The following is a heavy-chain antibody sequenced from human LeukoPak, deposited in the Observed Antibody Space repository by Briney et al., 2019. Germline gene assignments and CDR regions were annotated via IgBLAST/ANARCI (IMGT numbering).Heavy chain of an antibody. J-gene: IGHJ6*03. V-gene: IGHV4-34*01. CDR2: INHSGST. D-gene: IGHD3-22*01. Sequence: SETLSLTCAVYGGSFSGYYWSWIRQPPGKGLEWIGEINHSGSTNYNPSLKSRVTISVDTSKNQFSLKLSSVTAADTAVYYCAREEVISNYYYYYMDVWGKGTTVTISS. CDR3: AREEVISNYYYYYMDV. CDR1: GGSFSGYY.